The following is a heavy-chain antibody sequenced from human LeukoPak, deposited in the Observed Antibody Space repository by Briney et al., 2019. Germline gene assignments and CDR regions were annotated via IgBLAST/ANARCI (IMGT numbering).Heavy chain of an antibody. CDR3: ARGAERGFYGGNLFDY. CDR1: GGSISSYY. D-gene: IGHD4-23*01. CDR2: IYTSGST. V-gene: IGHV4-4*07. J-gene: IGHJ4*02. Sequence: SETLSLTCTVSGGSISSYYWSRIRQPAGKGLEWIGRIYTSGSTNYNPSLKSRVTMSVDTSKNQFSLKLSSVTAADTAVYYCARGAERGFYGGNLFDYWGQGTLVTVSS.